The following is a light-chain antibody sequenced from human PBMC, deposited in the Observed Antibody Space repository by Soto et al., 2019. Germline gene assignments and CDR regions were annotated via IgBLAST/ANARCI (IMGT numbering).Light chain of an antibody. V-gene: IGLV2-14*01. J-gene: IGLJ3*02. CDR2: EVT. CDR3: ISFTPSTTTHWV. Sequence: QSALTQPPSVSVSPGQSIAISCTGTSSVVGDYNRVSWYQHHPGKAPKLMIFEVTNRPSGISDRFSGFKSGSTASLTISELQPDDEADYYCISFTPSTTTHWVFGGGTQLTVL. CDR1: SSVVGDYNR.